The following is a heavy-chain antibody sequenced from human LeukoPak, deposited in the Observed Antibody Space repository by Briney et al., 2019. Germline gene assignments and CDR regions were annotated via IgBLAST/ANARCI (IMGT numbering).Heavy chain of an antibody. V-gene: IGHV4-59*01. CDR1: GGSITSYY. J-gene: IGHJ4*02. CDR3: ARESVAVAGTVDY. Sequence: SETLSLTCTVSGGSITSYYWSWIRQPPGKGLEWIGYIYYSGSTNYNPSLRSRVTMSVDTSKNQFSLKLTSVTAADTAVYYCARESVAVAGTVDYWGQGTLVTVSS. CDR2: IYYSGST. D-gene: IGHD6-19*01.